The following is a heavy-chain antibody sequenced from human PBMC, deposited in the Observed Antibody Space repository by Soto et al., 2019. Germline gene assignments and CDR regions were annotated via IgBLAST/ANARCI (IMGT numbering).Heavy chain of an antibody. CDR3: ARLPILYDSSGYSPVGAFDI. CDR1: GYSFTSYW. D-gene: IGHD3-22*01. CDR2: IDPSDSYT. J-gene: IGHJ3*02. Sequence: PXESLKISCKGSGYSFTSYWISWARQMPGKGLEGMGRIDPSDSYTNYSPSFQGHVTISADKSISTAYLQWSSLKASDTAMYYCARLPILYDSSGYSPVGAFDICGQGRMVTGSS. V-gene: IGHV5-10-1*01.